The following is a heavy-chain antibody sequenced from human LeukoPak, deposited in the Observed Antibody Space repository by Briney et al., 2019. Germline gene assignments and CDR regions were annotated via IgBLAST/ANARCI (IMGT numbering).Heavy chain of an antibody. V-gene: IGHV4-39*01. CDR2: IYYSGTT. Sequence: SETLSLTCTVSGGSISSYYWGWIRQPPGKGLEWIGTIYYSGTTYYNPSLKSRVTISIDTSKNQFSLKLSSVTAADTAVYYCARLVGAATDPFDYWGQGTLVTVSS. J-gene: IGHJ4*02. CDR1: GGSISSYY. CDR3: ARLVGAATDPFDY. D-gene: IGHD1-26*01.